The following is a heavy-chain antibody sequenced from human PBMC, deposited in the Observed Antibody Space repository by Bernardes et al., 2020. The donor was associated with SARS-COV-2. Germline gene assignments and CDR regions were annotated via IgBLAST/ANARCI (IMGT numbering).Heavy chain of an antibody. J-gene: IGHJ5*02. CDR3: ARDFCEKTMCGHNNWLNWFDP. V-gene: IGHV4-61*01. Sequence: SEPLSLTCTVSGDSVLSGNYYWSWLRQSPGKGLEWIGYIYYSGSTNYNPSLKSRVTISLDKSKNQFSLKLSSVTAADTAVYYCARDFCEKTMCGHNNWLNWFDPWGQGTMVTVSS. D-gene: IGHD1-1*01. CDR1: GDSVLSGNYY. CDR2: IYYSGST.